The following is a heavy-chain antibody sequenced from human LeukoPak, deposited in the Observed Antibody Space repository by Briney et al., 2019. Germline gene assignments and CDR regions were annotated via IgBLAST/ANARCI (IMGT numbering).Heavy chain of an antibody. D-gene: IGHD5/OR15-5a*01. Sequence: SETLSLTCTVSGGSISSTDYYWGWIRQPPGKGLEWIGSIYYSGGTYYNPSLKSRVAIYVDTSKNQLSLKLSSVTAADTAVFFCARGVRLGPFLYYFDYWGQGALVTVSS. CDR3: ARGVRLGPFLYYFDY. V-gene: IGHV4-39*01. J-gene: IGHJ4*02. CDR1: GGSISSTDYY. CDR2: IYYSGGT.